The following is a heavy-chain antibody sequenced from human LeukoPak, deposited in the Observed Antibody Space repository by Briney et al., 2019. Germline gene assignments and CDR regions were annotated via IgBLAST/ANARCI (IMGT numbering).Heavy chain of an antibody. J-gene: IGHJ6*03. CDR3: ARETSQKGAHYMDV. D-gene: IGHD3-16*01. CDR2: IYYSGST. CDR1: GGSISSYY. V-gene: IGHV4-59*01. Sequence: SETLSLTCTVSGGSISSYYWSWIRQPPGKGLEYIGYIYYSGSTTYNPSLKSRLTISVDTSKNQFSLKLSSVTAADTAVYYCARETSQKGAHYMDVWGKGTTVTISS.